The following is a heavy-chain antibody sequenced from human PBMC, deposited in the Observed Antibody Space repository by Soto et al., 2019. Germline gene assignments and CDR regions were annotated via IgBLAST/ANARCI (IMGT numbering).Heavy chain of an antibody. CDR3: AKSGYGDYAFDY. J-gene: IGHJ4*02. Sequence: GGSLRLSCAASGFTFDDYAMHWVRQAPGKGLEWVSGISWNSGSIGYADSVKGRFTISRDNAKNSLYLQMNSLRAEDTALYYCAKSGYGDYAFDYWGQGTLDTVSS. D-gene: IGHD4-17*01. CDR2: ISWNSGSI. CDR1: GFTFDDYA. V-gene: IGHV3-9*01.